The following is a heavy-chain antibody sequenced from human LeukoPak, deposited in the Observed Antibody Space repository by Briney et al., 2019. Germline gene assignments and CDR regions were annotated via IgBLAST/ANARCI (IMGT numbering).Heavy chain of an antibody. D-gene: IGHD6-13*01. CDR3: ARRAATGLNSDY. CDR2: ISYDGSNK. J-gene: IGHJ4*02. CDR1: GFTSSSYV. V-gene: IGHV3-30-3*01. Sequence: GGSLRLSCAASGFTSSSYVMHWVRQAPGKGLEWVAVISYDGSNKYYADSVKGRFTISRDNSKNTLYLQMNSLRAEDTAVYYCARRAATGLNSDYWGQGTLVTVSS.